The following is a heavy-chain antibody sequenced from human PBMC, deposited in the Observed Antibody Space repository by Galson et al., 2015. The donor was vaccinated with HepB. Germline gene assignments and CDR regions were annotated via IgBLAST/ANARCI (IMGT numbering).Heavy chain of an antibody. D-gene: IGHD3-9*01. Sequence: SLRLSCAASGFTFSSYGMHWVRQAPGKGLEWVAVIWYDGSNKYYADSVKGRFTISRDNSKNTLYLQMNSLRAEDTAVYYCARNYDILTGYSSDAFDIWGQGTMVTVSS. CDR2: IWYDGSNK. J-gene: IGHJ3*02. CDR3: ARNYDILTGYSSDAFDI. V-gene: IGHV3-33*08. CDR1: GFTFSSYG.